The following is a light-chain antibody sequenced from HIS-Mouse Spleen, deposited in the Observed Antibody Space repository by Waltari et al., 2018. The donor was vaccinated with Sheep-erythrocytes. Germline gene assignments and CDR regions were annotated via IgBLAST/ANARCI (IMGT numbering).Light chain of an antibody. J-gene: IGKJ4*01. CDR3: QQYYSTLLT. V-gene: IGKV4-1*01. CDR1: QRVLYSSNNKNY. CDR2: WAS. Sequence: DIVMTQSPDSLAVSLGERATINCQSSQRVLYSSNNKNYLAWYQQKPGQPPKLLIYWASTRESGVPDRFSGSGSGTDFTLTISSLQAEDVAVYYCQQYYSTLLTFGGGTKVEIK.